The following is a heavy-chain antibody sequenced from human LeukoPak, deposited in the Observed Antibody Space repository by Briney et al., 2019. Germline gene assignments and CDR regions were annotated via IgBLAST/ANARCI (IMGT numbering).Heavy chain of an antibody. CDR1: GYTFTGYY. V-gene: IGHV1-2*02. CDR3: ARDRARVVPAAMPKPNYYYYGMDV. J-gene: IGHJ6*02. D-gene: IGHD2-2*01. CDR2: INPNSGGS. Sequence: ASVKVSCKASGYTFTGYYMHWVRQAPGQGLEWMGCINPNSGGSHYAQKFQGRVTMTRDTSISTAYMELRRLRSDDTAVYYCARDRARVVPAAMPKPNYYYYGMDVWGQGTTVTVSS.